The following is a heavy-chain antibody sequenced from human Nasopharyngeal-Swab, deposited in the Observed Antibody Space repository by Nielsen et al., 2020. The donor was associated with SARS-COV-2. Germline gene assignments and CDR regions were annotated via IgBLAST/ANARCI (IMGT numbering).Heavy chain of an antibody. Sequence: WVRQPPGKGLGGVAVISYDGSNKYYADSVKGRFTISRDNSKNTLYLQMNSLRAEDTAVYYCARDRIPWYYYDSSGYSAGDYWGQGTLVTVSS. CDR3: ARDRIPWYYYDSSGYSAGDY. V-gene: IGHV3-30*04. CDR2: ISYDGSNK. J-gene: IGHJ4*02. D-gene: IGHD3-22*01.